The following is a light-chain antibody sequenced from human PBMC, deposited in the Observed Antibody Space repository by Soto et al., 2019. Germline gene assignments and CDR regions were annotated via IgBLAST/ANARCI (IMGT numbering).Light chain of an antibody. CDR3: QQRSNWPPT. CDR2: DAS. V-gene: IGKV3-11*01. J-gene: IGKJ3*01. CDR1: RSISSY. Sequence: EVVLTQSPATLSLSPGERATLSCRASRSISSYLAWYQQKPGQAPRLLIYDASNRATGIPARFRGSGSGTDFTLTISSLEPEDFAVYYCQQRSNWPPTFGPGTKVDIK.